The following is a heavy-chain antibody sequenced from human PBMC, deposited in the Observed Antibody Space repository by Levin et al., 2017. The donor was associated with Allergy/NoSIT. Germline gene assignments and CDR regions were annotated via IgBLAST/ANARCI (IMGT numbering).Heavy chain of an antibody. Sequence: LTGGSLRLSCAASGFTFSSYAMSWVRQAPGKGLEWVSAISGSGGSTYYADSVKGRFTISRDNSKNTLYLQMNSLRAEDTAVYYCAKSLRQDCSSTSCYFPDYYYYGMDVWGQGTTVTVSS. J-gene: IGHJ6*02. CDR1: GFTFSSYA. D-gene: IGHD2-2*01. V-gene: IGHV3-23*01. CDR2: ISGSGGST. CDR3: AKSLRQDCSSTSCYFPDYYYYGMDV.